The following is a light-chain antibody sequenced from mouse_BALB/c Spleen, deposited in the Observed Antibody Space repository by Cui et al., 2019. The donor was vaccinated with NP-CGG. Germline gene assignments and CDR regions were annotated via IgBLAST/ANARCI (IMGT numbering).Light chain of an antibody. CDR2: GTN. J-gene: IGLJ1*01. CDR3: ALWYSNHWV. CDR1: TGAVTTSNY. Sequence: AVVTHGTPTTTSPGETVTLTCRSSTGAVTTSNYANWVQEKPDHLFTGLIGGTNNRAPGVPARFSGSLIGDKAALTITGAQTEDEAIYFCALWYSNHWVFGGGTKLTVL. V-gene: IGLV1*01.